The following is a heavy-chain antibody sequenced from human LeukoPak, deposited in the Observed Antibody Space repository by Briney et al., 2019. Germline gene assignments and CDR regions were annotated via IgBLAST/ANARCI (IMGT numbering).Heavy chain of an antibody. V-gene: IGHV3-23*01. D-gene: IGHD2-15*01. CDR1: GFTFSSDA. Sequence: PGGSLRLSCAASGFTFSSDAMGWVRQAPGKGLEWVSAISGSGGSTYYADSVKGRFTISRDNSKNTLYLQMNSLRAEDTAVYYCAKSPQGEDIIMVVAAYYFYYLGQGTLGTGSS. CDR3: AKSPQGEDIIMVVAAYYFYY. CDR2: ISGSGGST. J-gene: IGHJ4*01.